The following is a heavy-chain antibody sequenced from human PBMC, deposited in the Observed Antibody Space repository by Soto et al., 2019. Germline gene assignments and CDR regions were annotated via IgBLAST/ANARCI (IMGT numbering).Heavy chain of an antibody. CDR2: IWYDGSNK. CDR3: AKDSSSWYLVYFDY. J-gene: IGHJ4*02. CDR1: GFTFSSYG. Sequence: PGGSLRLSCAASGFTFSSYGMHWVRQAPGKGLEWVAVIWYDGSNKYYADSVKGRFTISRDNSKNTLYLQMNSLRAEDTAVYYCAKDSSSWYLVYFDYWGQGTLVTVSS. V-gene: IGHV3-33*06. D-gene: IGHD6-13*01.